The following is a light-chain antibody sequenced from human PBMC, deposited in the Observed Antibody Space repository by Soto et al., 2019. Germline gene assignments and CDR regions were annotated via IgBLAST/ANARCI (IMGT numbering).Light chain of an antibody. J-gene: IGKJ1*01. Sequence: DIQMTQSPSTLSASVGDRVTITCRASQSISSWLAWYQQKPGKAPKLLIYKASSLESGVPSRFSGSGSGTEITLTISSLQHDDFATYYCQQYNSYWTFGQGTKVEIK. CDR1: QSISSW. CDR3: QQYNSYWT. V-gene: IGKV1-5*03. CDR2: KAS.